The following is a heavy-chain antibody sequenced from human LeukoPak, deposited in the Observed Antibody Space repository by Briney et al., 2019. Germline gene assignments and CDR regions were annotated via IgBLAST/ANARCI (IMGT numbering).Heavy chain of an antibody. CDR2: MNPNSGNT. D-gene: IGHD3-10*01. Sequence: GASVKVSCKASGYTFTSYDINWVRQATGQGLEWMGWMNPNSGNTGYAQKFQGRVTLTRNTSISTAYMELSCLRSEDAAVYYCARGENYGSGSSNWFDPWGQGTLVTVSS. J-gene: IGHJ5*02. CDR3: ARGENYGSGSSNWFDP. V-gene: IGHV1-8*01. CDR1: GYTFTSYD.